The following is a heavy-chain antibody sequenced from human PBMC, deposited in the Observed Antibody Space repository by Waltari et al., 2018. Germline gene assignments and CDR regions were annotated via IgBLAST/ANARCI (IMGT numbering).Heavy chain of an antibody. J-gene: IGHJ4*02. CDR1: AESFIGYY. CDR2: IHHSGSI. CDR3: VRGKMYSRPYFDY. D-gene: IGHD6-13*01. V-gene: IGHV4-34*01. Sequence: QMQLQQWGAGLLKPSETLSLTCAVSAESFIGYYWNWIRRPPGRGLGWIGEIHHSGSINYNPSLESRVTISQDMSKNQFSLKLTSVTAADTAVYYCVRGKMYSRPYFDYWGQGTLVTVSS.